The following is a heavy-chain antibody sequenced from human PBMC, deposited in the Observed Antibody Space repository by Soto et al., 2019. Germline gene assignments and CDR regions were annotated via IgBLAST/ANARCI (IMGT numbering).Heavy chain of an antibody. CDR1: GGTFSSYA. D-gene: IGHD6-13*01. CDR2: IIPIFGTA. V-gene: IGHV1-69*13. CDR3: ARRLAAAGTISYYYGMDV. J-gene: IGHJ6*02. Sequence: VASVKVSCKASGGTFSSYAISWVRQAPGQGLEWTGGIIPIFGTANYAQKFQGRVTITADESTSTAYMELSSLRSEDTAVYYCARRLAAAGTISYYYGMDVWGQGTTVTVSS.